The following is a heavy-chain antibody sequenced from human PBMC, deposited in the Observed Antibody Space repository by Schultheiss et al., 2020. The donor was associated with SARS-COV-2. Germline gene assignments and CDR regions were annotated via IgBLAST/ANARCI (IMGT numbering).Heavy chain of an antibody. J-gene: IGHJ4*02. CDR1: GGSISDYY. D-gene: IGHD3-22*01. V-gene: IGHV4-59*12. CDR2: IYYSGST. CDR3: ARMGAPSSADY. Sequence: SQTLSLTCNVSGGSISDYYWSWIRQHPGKGLEWIGYIYYSGSTNYNPSLKSRVTISVDTSKNQFSLKLSSVTAADTAVYYCARMGAPSSADYWGQGTLVTVSS.